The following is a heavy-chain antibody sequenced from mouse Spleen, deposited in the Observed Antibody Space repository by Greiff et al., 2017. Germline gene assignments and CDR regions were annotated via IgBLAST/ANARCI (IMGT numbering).Heavy chain of an antibody. CDR3: ARAPFYYSNYAWFAY. D-gene: IGHD2-5*01. CDR2: INPNNGGT. J-gene: IGHJ3*01. Sequence: EVQLQESGPELVKPGASVKMSCKASGYTFTDYNMHWVKQSHGKSLEWIGYINPNNGGTSYNQKFKGKATLTVNKSSSTAYMELRSLTSEDSAVYYCARAPFYYSNYAWFAYWGQGTLVTVSA. CDR1: GYTFTDYN. V-gene: IGHV1-22*01.